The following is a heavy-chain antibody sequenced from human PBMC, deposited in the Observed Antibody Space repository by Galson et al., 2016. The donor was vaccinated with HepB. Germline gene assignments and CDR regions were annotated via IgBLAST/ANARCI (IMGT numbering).Heavy chain of an antibody. V-gene: IGHV1-18*04. D-gene: IGHD3-22*01. CDR1: GYIFTIYG. CDR3: VRDGPIVVATFDY. J-gene: IGHJ4*02. CDR2: ISAYNGNT. Sequence: SVKVSCKASGYIFTIYGISWVRQAPGQGLEWMGWISAYNGNTNYAQKFQGRVTMTTDTSTSTGYMELRSLKSDDTAVYYCVRDGPIVVATFDYWGQGTLVTVSS.